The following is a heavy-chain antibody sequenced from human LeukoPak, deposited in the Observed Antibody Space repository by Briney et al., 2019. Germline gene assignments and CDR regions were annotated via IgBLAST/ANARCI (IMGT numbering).Heavy chain of an antibody. CDR3: ARWTGAASGTYYFDF. D-gene: IGHD3/OR15-3a*01. CDR2: ISWNSRII. CDR1: GFIFDDYA. V-gene: IGHV3-9*03. J-gene: IGHJ4*02. Sequence: GRSLRLSCAASGFIFDDYAMYWVRQAPGKGLEWVSGISWNSRIIDYADSVKGRFTISRDNAKRTLYLQMNTLTTEDMAFYFCARWTGAASGTYYFDFWGQGTLVTVSS.